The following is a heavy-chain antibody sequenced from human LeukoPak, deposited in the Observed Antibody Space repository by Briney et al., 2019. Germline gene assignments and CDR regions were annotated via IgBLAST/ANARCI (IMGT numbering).Heavy chain of an antibody. J-gene: IGHJ4*02. CDR3: AKDLQDTAMISHYFDY. V-gene: IGHV3-23*01. CDR2: ISGSGGST. CDR1: GFTFNRYA. Sequence: PGGSLRLSCQASGFTFNRYAIRWVRQAPGKGLEWVSGISGSGGSTYYADSVKGRFTISRDNSRNTLYLQMNSLRAEDTAVYYCAKDLQDTAMISHYFDYWVQGALVTVSS. D-gene: IGHD5-18*01.